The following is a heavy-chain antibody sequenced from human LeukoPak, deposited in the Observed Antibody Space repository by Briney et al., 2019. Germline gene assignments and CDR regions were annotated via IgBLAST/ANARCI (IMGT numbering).Heavy chain of an antibody. J-gene: IGHJ6*02. CDR3: AKGMAAAGTRGTLYYYYGMDV. CDR2: ISSSGGST. Sequence: GGSLRLSCAASGFTVSSNYMSWVRQAPGKGLEWVSGISSSGGSTYYADSVKGRFTISRDNSKNTLYLQMNSLRAEDTAVYYCAKGMAAAGTRGTLYYYYGMDVWGQGTTVTVSS. D-gene: IGHD6-13*01. CDR1: GFTVSSNY. V-gene: IGHV3-23*01.